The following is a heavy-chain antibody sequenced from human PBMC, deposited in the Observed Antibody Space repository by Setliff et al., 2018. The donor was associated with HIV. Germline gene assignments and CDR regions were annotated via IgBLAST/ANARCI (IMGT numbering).Heavy chain of an antibody. V-gene: IGHV4-59*01. CDR2: IYYSGHT. J-gene: IGHJ6*03. CDR3: ARGRDGELFTKEGNYYYYIDV. Sequence: PSETLSLTCSVSGGSIRGYYWSWIRQPPGKGLEWIGYIYYSGHTNYNPSFNSRVTMSVDTSKFQLSLMLTSVTAADTAVYYCARGRDGELFTKEGNYYYYIDVWGKGTTVTVSS. CDR1: GGSIRGYY. D-gene: IGHD3-10*01.